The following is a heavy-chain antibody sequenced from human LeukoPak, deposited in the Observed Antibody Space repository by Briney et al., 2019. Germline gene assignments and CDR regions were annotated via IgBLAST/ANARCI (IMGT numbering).Heavy chain of an antibody. J-gene: IGHJ6*03. D-gene: IGHD4-17*01. CDR1: GYTFTSYD. Sequence: GASVKVSCKASGYTFTSYDINWVRQATGQGLEWMGWMNPNSGNTGYAQKFQGRVTITRNTSISTAYMELSSLRSEDTAVYYCARGGTVTTGGYYYMDVWGKGTTVTVSS. CDR2: MNPNSGNT. V-gene: IGHV1-8*03. CDR3: ARGGTVTTGGYYYMDV.